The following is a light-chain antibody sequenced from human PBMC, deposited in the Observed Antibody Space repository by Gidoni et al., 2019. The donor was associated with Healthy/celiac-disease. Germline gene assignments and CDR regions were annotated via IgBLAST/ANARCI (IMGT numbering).Light chain of an antibody. CDR1: SSDVGSYNL. V-gene: IGLV2-23*02. CDR3: CSYAGSSTYV. J-gene: IGLJ1*01. CDR2: EVS. Sequence: QSALTQPASASGSPGQSITISCTGTSSDVGSYNLVSWYQQHPGKAPKLMIHEVSKRPSGVSNLFSGSKSGNTASLTISGLQAEDEADYYCCSYAGSSTYVFGTGTKVTVL.